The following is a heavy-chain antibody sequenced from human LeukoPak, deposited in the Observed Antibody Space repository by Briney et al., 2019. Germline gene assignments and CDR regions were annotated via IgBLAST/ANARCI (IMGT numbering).Heavy chain of an antibody. J-gene: IGHJ4*02. CDR3: ARGYYSSGWFDY. CDR2: IKHTGST. V-gene: IGHV4-34*01. D-gene: IGHD6-19*01. Sequence: SETLSLTCSVYGGSFSGYYWSWIRQTPGKGLEWIGEIKHTGSTNYNPSLKSRVTISVDTSKNQFSLKLSSVTAADTAVYYCARGYYSSGWFDYWGQGTLVTVSS. CDR1: GGSFSGYY.